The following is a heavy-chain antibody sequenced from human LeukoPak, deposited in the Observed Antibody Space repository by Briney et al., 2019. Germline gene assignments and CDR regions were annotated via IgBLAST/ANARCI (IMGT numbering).Heavy chain of an antibody. CDR1: GYTFTSYG. V-gene: IGHV1-18*01. CDR2: ISAYNGNT. D-gene: IGHD2-15*01. Sequence: ASVKVSCKASGYTFTSYGISWVRQAPGQGLEWMGWISAYNGNTNYAQKLQGRVTMTTDTSTSTAYMELRSLRSDDTAVYYCAREFSPLVVVAATVDYYYYGMDVWGQGTTVTVSS. J-gene: IGHJ6*02. CDR3: AREFSPLVVVAATVDYYYYGMDV.